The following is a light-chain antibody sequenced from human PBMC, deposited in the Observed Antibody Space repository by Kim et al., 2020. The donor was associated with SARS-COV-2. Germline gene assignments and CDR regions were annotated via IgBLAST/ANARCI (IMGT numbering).Light chain of an antibody. CDR1: TGTVTSGYY. J-gene: IGLJ3*02. CDR2: DTN. V-gene: IGLV7-46*01. Sequence: QSVVTQEPSLTVSPGGTVTLTCESSTGTVTSGYYPYWFQQRPGQAPRTLIYDTNRKHSWTPARFSGSLLGGKAALTLSGAQPEDEADYYCLHSSGGVRVFGGGTKLTVL. CDR3: LHSSGGVRV.